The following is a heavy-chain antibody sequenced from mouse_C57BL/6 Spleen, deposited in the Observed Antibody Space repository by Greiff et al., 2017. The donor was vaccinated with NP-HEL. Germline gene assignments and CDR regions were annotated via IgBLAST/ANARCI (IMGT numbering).Heavy chain of an antibody. CDR3: ARGGRGLFDY. CDR1: GYTFTSYW. CDR2: IDPSDSYT. Sequence: VQLQQPGAELVMPGASVKLSCKASGYTFTSYWMHWVKQRPGQGLEWIGEIDPSDSYTNYNQKFKGKSTLTVDKSSSTAYMQLSSLTSEDSAVYYCARGGRGLFDYWGQGTTLTVSS. J-gene: IGHJ2*01. V-gene: IGHV1-69*01.